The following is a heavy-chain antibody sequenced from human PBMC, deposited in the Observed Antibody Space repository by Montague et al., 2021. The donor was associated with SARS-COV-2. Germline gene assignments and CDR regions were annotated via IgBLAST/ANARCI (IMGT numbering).Heavy chain of an antibody. CDR3: ARGVVAAPDTSDY. CDR1: GDSFTYFY. Sequence: SETLSLTCSVSGDSFTYFYWSWIRQSPGKGLEWIGYISSTGSTNYNPSFKSRFTISVDTSENQFSLKVTSVTAADTALYYCARGVVAAPDTSDYWGQGTLVTVSS. D-gene: IGHD6-13*01. V-gene: IGHV4-59*01. J-gene: IGHJ4*02. CDR2: ISSTGST.